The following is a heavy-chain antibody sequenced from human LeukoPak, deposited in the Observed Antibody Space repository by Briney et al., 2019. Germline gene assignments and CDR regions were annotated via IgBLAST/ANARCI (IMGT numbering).Heavy chain of an antibody. J-gene: IGHJ6*02. V-gene: IGHV4-34*01. CDR3: ARRGSWSYYYAMDV. CDR1: GGSFSGYY. D-gene: IGHD6-13*01. CDR2: INHSGST. Sequence: SETLSLTCAVYGGSFSGYYWSWIRQPPGKGLEWIGEINHSGSTNYNPSLKSRVTMSVDTSKNQFSLKLSSVTAADTAVYYCARRGSWSYYYAMDVWGQGTTVAVSS.